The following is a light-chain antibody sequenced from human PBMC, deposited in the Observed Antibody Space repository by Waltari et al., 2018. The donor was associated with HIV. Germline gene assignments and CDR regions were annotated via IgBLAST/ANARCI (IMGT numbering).Light chain of an antibody. V-gene: IGLV1-44*01. CDR1: SSNIGSNT. CDR2: SNN. Sequence: QSVLTQPPSASGTPGQRVTISCSGRSSNIGSNTVNWYQPFPGSAPKLLIYSNNQRPSGVPDRFSGSKSGTSASLAISGLQSEDEADYYCAAWDDGLVGRVFGGGTKLTVL. J-gene: IGLJ2*01. CDR3: AAWDDGLVGRV.